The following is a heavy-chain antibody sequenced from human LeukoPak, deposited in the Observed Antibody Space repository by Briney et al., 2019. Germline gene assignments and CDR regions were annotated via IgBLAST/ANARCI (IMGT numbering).Heavy chain of an antibody. Sequence: GGSLRLSCAASGFTFSSYSMNWVRQAPGKGLEWVSYISSSSSTIYYADSVKGRFTISRDNAKNSLYLQMNSLRAEDTAVYYCARDGYCSGGSCYYDAFDIWGQGTMVTVSS. CDR2: ISSSSSTI. J-gene: IGHJ3*02. V-gene: IGHV3-48*04. CDR1: GFTFSSYS. D-gene: IGHD2-15*01. CDR3: ARDGYCSGGSCYYDAFDI.